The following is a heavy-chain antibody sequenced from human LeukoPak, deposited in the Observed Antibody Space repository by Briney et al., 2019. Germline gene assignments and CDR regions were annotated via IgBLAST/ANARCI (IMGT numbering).Heavy chain of an antibody. CDR2: ISSSSSYI. V-gene: IGHV3-21*01. J-gene: IGHJ6*03. Sequence: GGSLRLSCAASGFTFSSYWMHWVRQAPGKGLEWVSSISSSSSYIYYADSVKGRFTISRDNAKNSLYLQMNSLRAEDTAVYYCARDPSLYDFWSGYSYYYYYYMDVWGKGTTVTVSS. CDR3: ARDPSLYDFWSGYSYYYYYYMDV. CDR1: GFTFSSYW. D-gene: IGHD3-3*01.